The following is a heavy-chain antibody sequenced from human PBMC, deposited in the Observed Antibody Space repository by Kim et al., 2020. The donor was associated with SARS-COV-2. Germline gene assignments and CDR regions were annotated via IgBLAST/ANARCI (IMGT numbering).Heavy chain of an antibody. CDR3: AKAGDDGFLYYFDY. D-gene: IGHD4-17*01. J-gene: IGHJ4*02. CDR1: GFTFSSYG. CDR2: ISYDGSNK. Sequence: GGSLRLSCAASGFTFSSYGMHWVRQAPGKGLEWVAVISYDGSNKYYADSVKGRFTISRDNSKNTLYLQMNSLRAEDTAVYYCAKAGDDGFLYYFDYWGQG. V-gene: IGHV3-30*18.